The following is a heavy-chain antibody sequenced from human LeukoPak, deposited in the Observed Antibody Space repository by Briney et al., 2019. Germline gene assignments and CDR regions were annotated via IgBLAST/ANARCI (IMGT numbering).Heavy chain of an antibody. Sequence: PGGSLRLSCAASGFTFDDYGMSWVRQAPGKGLEWVSGINWNGGSTGYADSVKGRFTISGDNAKNSLYLQMNSLRAEDTALYYCARANYVWGSYPNWFDPWGQGTLVTVSS. CDR1: GFTFDDYG. CDR2: INWNGGST. J-gene: IGHJ5*02. V-gene: IGHV3-20*04. D-gene: IGHD3-16*01. CDR3: ARANYVWGSYPNWFDP.